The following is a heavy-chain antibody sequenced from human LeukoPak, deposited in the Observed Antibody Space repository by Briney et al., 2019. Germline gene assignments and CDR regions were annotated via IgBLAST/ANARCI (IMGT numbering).Heavy chain of an antibody. J-gene: IGHJ4*02. D-gene: IGHD3-22*01. V-gene: IGHV3-33*01. CDR3: ARDSLYDDNGYYHYFDY. CDR1: GFSFSTDG. CDR2: IWYDASGQ. Sequence: PGRSLRLSCAASGFSFSTDGMHWVRQAPGKGLEWVAMIWYDASGQHYADSVKGRFTISRDTSKNTLYLQMNSLRAEDTAVYFCARDSLYDDNGYYHYFDYWGRGTLVTVSS.